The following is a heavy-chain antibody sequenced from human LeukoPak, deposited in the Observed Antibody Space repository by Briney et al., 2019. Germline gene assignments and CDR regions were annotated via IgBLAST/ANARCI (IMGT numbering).Heavy chain of an antibody. J-gene: IGHJ6*02. D-gene: IGHD6-13*01. CDR2: IYYSGST. CDR1: GGSISSYY. CDR3: ARHRSYSSSWYRNYYYYYGMDV. V-gene: IGHV4-59*08. Sequence: SETLSLTCTVSGGSISSYYWSWIRQPPRKGLEWIGYIYYSGSTNYNPSLKSRVTISVDTSKNQFSLKLSSVTAADTAVYYCARHRSYSSSWYRNYYYYYGMDVWGQGTTVTVSS.